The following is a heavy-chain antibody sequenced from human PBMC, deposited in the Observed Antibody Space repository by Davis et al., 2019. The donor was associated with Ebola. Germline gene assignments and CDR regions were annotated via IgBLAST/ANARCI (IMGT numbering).Heavy chain of an antibody. CDR1: GVTFRNYV. D-gene: IGHD2-2*01. CDR3: AKGDQYCSDISCYSFDAFGS. V-gene: IGHV3-23*01. Sequence: GGSLRLSCAVSGVTFRNYVMSWVRQAPGKGLEWVSSISSSGGNSFYMDSVKGRFYIDRDNSKNTVHLQMHRLRAEDTAVYYCAKGDQYCSDISCYSFDAFGSWGQGTMVTVSS. CDR2: ISSSGGNS. J-gene: IGHJ3*02.